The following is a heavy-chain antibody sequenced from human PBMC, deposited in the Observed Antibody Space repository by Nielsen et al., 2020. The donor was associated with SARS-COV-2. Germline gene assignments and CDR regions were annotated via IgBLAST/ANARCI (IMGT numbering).Heavy chain of an antibody. CDR3: ARSGRIFDEIVSETLYFDS. J-gene: IGHJ4*02. D-gene: IGHD3-3*01. Sequence: ASVKVSCKASGYTFNSHGISWVRQAPGQGLEWVGWINGWHGNTIYAQKLQGRVTVTTDTSTSTAHMELRSLTADDTADYYCARSGRIFDEIVSETLYFDSWGQGTLVTVS. CDR2: INGWHGNT. V-gene: IGHV1-18*04. CDR1: GYTFNSHG.